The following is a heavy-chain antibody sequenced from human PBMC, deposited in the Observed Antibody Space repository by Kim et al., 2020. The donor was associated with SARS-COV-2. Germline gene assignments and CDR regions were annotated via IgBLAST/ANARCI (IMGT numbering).Heavy chain of an antibody. CDR1: GFTFSDYY. J-gene: IGHJ3*02. CDR2: ISSSGSTI. D-gene: IGHD3-9*01. Sequence: GGSLRLSCAASGFTFSDYYMSWIRQAPGKGLEWVSYISSSGSTIYYADSVKGRFTISRDNAKNSLYLQMNSLRAEDTAVYYCARDLLRYFAWLSNGGHAFDIWGQGTMVTVSS. V-gene: IGHV3-11*04. CDR3: ARDLLRYFAWLSNGGHAFDI.